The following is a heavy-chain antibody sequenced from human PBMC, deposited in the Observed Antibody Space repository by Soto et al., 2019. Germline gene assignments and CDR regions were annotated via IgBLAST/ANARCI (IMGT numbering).Heavy chain of an antibody. Sequence: SETLSLTCTLCGGSMSRYHWSRIRQPPGKGLEWIGYIYYSGSTNYNPSLKSRVTISVDTSKNPFSLKLSSVTAADTAVYYCARFIAYTDAYYFDYWGQGTLVTVSS. CDR3: ARFIAYTDAYYFDY. D-gene: IGHD3-16*02. J-gene: IGHJ4*02. V-gene: IGHV4-59*01. CDR1: GGSMSRYH. CDR2: IYYSGST.